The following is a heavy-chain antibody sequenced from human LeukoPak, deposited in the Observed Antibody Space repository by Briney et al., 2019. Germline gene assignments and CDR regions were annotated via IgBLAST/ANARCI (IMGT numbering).Heavy chain of an antibody. Sequence: GGSLRLSCAASGFNYSDHYMSWIRQAPGKGLEWLSYISSSGRIIYYADSVAGRFTISRDNGANSLYLQMNSLRVEDTAVYYCAREHSEDDAFDVWGQGTAVTVSS. CDR3: AREHSEDDAFDV. CDR1: GFNYSDHY. J-gene: IGHJ3*01. V-gene: IGHV3-11*01. CDR2: ISSSGRII. D-gene: IGHD5-18*01.